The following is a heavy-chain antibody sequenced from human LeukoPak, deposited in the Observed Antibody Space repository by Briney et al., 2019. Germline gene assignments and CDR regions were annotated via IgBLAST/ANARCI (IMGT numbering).Heavy chain of an antibody. CDR1: GFTFSSYA. V-gene: IGHV3-30*04. Sequence: GGSLRLSCAASGFTFSSYAMHWVRQAPGKGLEWVAVISYDGSNKYYADSVKGRFTISRDNSKNTLYLQMNSLRAEDTAVYYCARDWPANFDYWGQGTLVTVSS. CDR2: ISYDGSNK. CDR3: ARDWPANFDY. J-gene: IGHJ4*02.